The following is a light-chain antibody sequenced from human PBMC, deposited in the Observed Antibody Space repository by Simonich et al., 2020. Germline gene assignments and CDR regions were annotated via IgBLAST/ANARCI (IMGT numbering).Light chain of an antibody. CDR2: KDS. CDR3: YSTDSSGNHRV. CDR1: ALPKQY. V-gene: IGLV3-25*02. Sequence: SYELTQPPSVSVSPGQTARITCSGDALPKQYAYWYQQKPGQAPVLVIYKDSERPSGIPERFSGSSSGTTVTLTISGVQVEDEADYYCYSTDSSGNHRVFGGGTKLTVL. J-gene: IGLJ3*02.